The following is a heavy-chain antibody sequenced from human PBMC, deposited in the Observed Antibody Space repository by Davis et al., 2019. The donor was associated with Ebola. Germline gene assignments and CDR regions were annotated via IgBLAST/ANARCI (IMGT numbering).Heavy chain of an antibody. J-gene: IGHJ4*02. CDR3: ARLTRDDYYDSSGYSFDY. V-gene: IGHV4-39*01. CDR1: GGSISSSSYY. Sequence: MPSETLSLTCTVSGGSISSSSYYWGWIRQPPGKGLEWIGSIYYSGSTYYNPSLKSRVTISVDTSKNQFSLKLSSVTAADTAVYYCARLTRDDYYDSSGYSFDYWGQGTLVTVSS. CDR2: IYYSGST. D-gene: IGHD3-22*01.